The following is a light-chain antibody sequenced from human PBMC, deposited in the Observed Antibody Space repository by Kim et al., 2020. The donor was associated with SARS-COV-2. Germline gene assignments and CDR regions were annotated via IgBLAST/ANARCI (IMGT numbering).Light chain of an antibody. CDR3: HSRHSSGDNRV. CDR2: SNN. J-gene: IGLJ3*02. V-gene: IGLV3-19*01. Sequence: ALGQTIVRTSQRGSIIRYYSGWYHQKTGQAPLLIIFSNNNRAAVIPPRFSAANTGETAALTIIGGEAEDEADDYCHSRHSSGDNRVFGGGTHLTVL. CDR1: SIIRYY.